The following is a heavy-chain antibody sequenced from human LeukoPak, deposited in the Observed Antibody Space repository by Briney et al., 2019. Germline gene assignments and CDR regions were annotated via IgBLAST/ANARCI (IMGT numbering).Heavy chain of an antibody. CDR3: ARGLRREQQLLRAFGY. CDR2: MNPNSGNT. CDR1: GHTFTNYD. V-gene: IGHV1-8*01. Sequence: ASVKVSCKASGHTFTNYDINWVRQASGQGLEWMGWMNPNSGNTGSAQKFQGRVTMTSNTSISTAYMELSSLRSEDTAVYYCARGLRREQQLLRAFGYWGQGTPVTVSS. J-gene: IGHJ4*02. D-gene: IGHD6-13*01.